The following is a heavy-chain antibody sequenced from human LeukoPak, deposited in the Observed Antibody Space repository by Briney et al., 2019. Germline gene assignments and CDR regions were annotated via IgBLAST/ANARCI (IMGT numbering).Heavy chain of an antibody. J-gene: IGHJ3*02. CDR1: GYSMSSGYY. CDR2: ILHCEVT. D-gene: IGHD3/OR15-3a*01. CDR3: ARFREDPWTSAPHAFDI. V-gene: IGHV4-38-2*02. Sequence: PSETLSLTCTVSGYSMSSGYYWGWIRQPPGKGLEWIGNILHCEVTYHNTYLKSRVTISVDTSKNQFYLKMSSVTAAHTAVYYCARFREDPWTSAPHAFDIRGLGTMVTVSS.